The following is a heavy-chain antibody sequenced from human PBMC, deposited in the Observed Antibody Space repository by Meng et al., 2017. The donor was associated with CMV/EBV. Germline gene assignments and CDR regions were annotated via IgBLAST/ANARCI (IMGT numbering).Heavy chain of an antibody. CDR1: GYTFTSYG. V-gene: IGHV1-18*01. CDR3: AREMAAIEDYYCGMDV. D-gene: IGHD2-2*02. CDR2: ISAYNGNT. Sequence: ASVKVSCKASGYTFTSYGISWVRQAPGQGLEWMGWISAYNGNTNYAQKLQGRVTMTTDTSTSTAYMELRSLRSDDTAVYYCAREMAAIEDYYCGMDVWGQGTTVTVSS. J-gene: IGHJ6*02.